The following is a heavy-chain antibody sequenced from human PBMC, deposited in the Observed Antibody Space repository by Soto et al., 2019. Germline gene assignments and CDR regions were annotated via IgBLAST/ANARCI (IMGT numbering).Heavy chain of an antibody. Sequence: EVQLVESGGGLVKPGGSLRLSCAASGFTFSNAWMSWVRQAPGKGLEWVGRIKSKTDGGTTDYAAPVIGRFTISRDDSKNTLYLQMNSLKTEDTAVYYCTTLYGGKFYFDYWGQGTLVTVSS. CDR3: TTLYGGKFYFDY. D-gene: IGHD4-17*01. J-gene: IGHJ4*02. V-gene: IGHV3-15*01. CDR1: GFTFSNAW. CDR2: IKSKTDGGTT.